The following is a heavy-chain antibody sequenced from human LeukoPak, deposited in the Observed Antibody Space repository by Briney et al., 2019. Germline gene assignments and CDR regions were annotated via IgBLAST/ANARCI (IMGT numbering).Heavy chain of an antibody. CDR2: ISSSSSYI. Sequence: GGSLRLSCAASGFTFSSYSMNWVRQAPGKGLEWVSSISSSSSYIYYADSVKGRFTISRDNAKNSLYLQMNSLRAEDTAVYYCASAATSRGSSCIGYWSQGTLVTVSS. J-gene: IGHJ4*02. V-gene: IGHV3-21*01. D-gene: IGHD6-6*01. CDR3: ASAATSRGSSCIGY. CDR1: GFTFSSYS.